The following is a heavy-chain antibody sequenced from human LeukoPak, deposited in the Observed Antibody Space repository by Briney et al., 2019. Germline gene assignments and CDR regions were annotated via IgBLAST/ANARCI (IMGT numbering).Heavy chain of an antibody. CDR3: ARVSGSSWGGDFDY. CDR1: GYTFTGYY. Sequence: ASVKVSCKASGYTFTGYYMHWVRQAPGQGLEWMGRINPNSGVTNYAQKFQGRVTMTRDTSISTAYMELSRLRSDDTAVYYCARVSGSSWGGDFDYWGQGTLVTVSS. J-gene: IGHJ4*02. CDR2: INPNSGVT. D-gene: IGHD6-13*01. V-gene: IGHV1-2*06.